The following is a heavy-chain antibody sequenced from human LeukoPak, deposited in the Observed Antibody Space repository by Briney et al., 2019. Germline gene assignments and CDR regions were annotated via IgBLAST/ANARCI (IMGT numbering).Heavy chain of an antibody. CDR2: ISYDGSNK. J-gene: IGHJ4*02. CDR1: GFTFSSYG. CDR3: AKDWMWWVFDY. V-gene: IGHV3-30*18. D-gene: IGHD2-21*01. Sequence: GGSLRLSCAASGFTFSSYGMHWVRQAPGKGLEWVAVISYDGSNKYYADSVKGRFTISRDNSKNTLYLQMNSLRAEDTAVYYCAKDWMWWVFDYWGQGTLVTVSS.